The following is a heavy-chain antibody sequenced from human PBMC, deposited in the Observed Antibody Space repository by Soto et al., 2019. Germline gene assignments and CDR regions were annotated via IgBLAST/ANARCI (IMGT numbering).Heavy chain of an antibody. Sequence: SETLSLTCTVSGGSITSSSYYWGWIRQPPGKGLEWIGGIYYSGRSYYNPSPKSRVTMSVDTSKNQFSLTLNSVTAADAAVYYCARQRTTVVTQAYFDHWGQGTLVTVSS. V-gene: IGHV4-39*01. D-gene: IGHD4-17*01. CDR1: GGSITSSSYY. CDR3: ARQRTTVVTQAYFDH. J-gene: IGHJ4*02. CDR2: IYYSGRS.